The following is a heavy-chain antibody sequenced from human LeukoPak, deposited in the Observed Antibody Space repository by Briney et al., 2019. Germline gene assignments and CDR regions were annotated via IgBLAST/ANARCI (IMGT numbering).Heavy chain of an antibody. CDR3: AKAYFYSNTYFDY. CDR2: ISSSGSRI. Sequence: GGCLRLSCAAAGLSFSSYAMSWVRQTPGEGVGWVSGISSSGSRIYYADSVKGRFTISRDNSKNTLYLQMNSLRAEDTAVYYCAKAYFYSNTYFDYWGQGTLVTVSS. V-gene: IGHV3-23*01. J-gene: IGHJ4*02. D-gene: IGHD6-13*01. CDR1: GLSFSSYA.